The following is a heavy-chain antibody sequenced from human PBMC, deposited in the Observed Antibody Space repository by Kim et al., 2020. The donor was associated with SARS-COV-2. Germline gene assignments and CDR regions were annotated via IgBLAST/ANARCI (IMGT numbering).Heavy chain of an antibody. D-gene: IGHD6-19*01. CDR3: ARDMYSSGWSPRDY. CDR2: IYHSGST. J-gene: IGHJ4*02. Sequence: SETLSLTCTVSGYSISSGYYWGWIRQPPGKGLEWIGSIYHSGSTYYNPSLKSRVTISVDTSKNQFSLKLSSVTAADTAVYYCARDMYSSGWSPRDYWGQGTLVTVSS. CDR1: GYSISSGYY. V-gene: IGHV4-38-2*02.